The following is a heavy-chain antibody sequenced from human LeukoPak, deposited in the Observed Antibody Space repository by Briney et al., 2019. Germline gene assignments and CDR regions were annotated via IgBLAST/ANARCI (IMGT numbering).Heavy chain of an antibody. Sequence: GGSLRLSCAASGFTFDDYGMSWVRQAPGKGLEWVSGINWNGGSTGYADSVKGRFTISRDNAKNSLYLQMNNLRAEDTALYYCARVVGYCSSTSCYLNWFDPWGQGTLVTVSS. D-gene: IGHD2-2*01. CDR3: ARVVGYCSSTSCYLNWFDP. CDR1: GFTFDDYG. CDR2: INWNGGST. J-gene: IGHJ5*02. V-gene: IGHV3-20*04.